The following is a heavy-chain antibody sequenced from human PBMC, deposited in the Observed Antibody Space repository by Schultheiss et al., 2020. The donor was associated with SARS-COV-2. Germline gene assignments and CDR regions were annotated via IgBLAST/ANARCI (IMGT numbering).Heavy chain of an antibody. D-gene: IGHD1-26*01. CDR1: GFTFSSAW. Sequence: GSLRLSCATSGFTFSSAWMSWVRQAPGKGLEWIGYIYHSGSTYYKASLKSRVTISADTSKNQFSLTLSSVTAADEAVYYCARHSGVRTNPYYGMDVWGQGTTVTVSS. CDR3: ARHSGVRTNPYYGMDV. J-gene: IGHJ6*02. V-gene: IGHV4-4*02. CDR2: IYHSGST.